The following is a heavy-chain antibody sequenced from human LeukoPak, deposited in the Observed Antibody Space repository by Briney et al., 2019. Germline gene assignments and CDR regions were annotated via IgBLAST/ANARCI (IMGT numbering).Heavy chain of an antibody. Sequence: VASVKVSCKASGYTFTGYYMHWVRQAPGQGLEWMGWINPNSGGTNYAQKFQGRVTMTRDRSISTAYMELSRLRSDDTPVYYCARVRGDTYVDYWGQGTLVTVSS. CDR1: GYTFTGYY. V-gene: IGHV1-2*02. CDR3: ARVRGDTYVDY. J-gene: IGHJ4*02. D-gene: IGHD3-16*01. CDR2: INPNSGGT.